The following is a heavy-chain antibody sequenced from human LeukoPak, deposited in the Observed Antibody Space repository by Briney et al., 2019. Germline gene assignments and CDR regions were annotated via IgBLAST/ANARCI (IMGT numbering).Heavy chain of an antibody. CDR2: FDPGDGET. CDR1: GYTLTELS. V-gene: IGHV1-24*01. Sequence: ASVKVSCKVSGYTLTELSMHWVRQAPGKGLEWMGGFDPGDGETIYAQKFQGRVTMTEDTSTDTAYMELSSLRSEDTAVYYCATDPIYCSSTSCYRLFGYWGQGTLVTVSS. CDR3: ATDPIYCSSTSCYRLFGY. J-gene: IGHJ4*02. D-gene: IGHD2-2*01.